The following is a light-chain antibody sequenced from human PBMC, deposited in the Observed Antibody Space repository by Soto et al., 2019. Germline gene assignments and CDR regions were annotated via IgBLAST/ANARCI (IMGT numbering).Light chain of an antibody. Sequence: DIQRTQSPSSLSASVGDRVTITCRASQGIGNDLGWYQQKPGKAPKRLIYGASILQSGVPSRFSGSGSGTAFTLTISSLQPEDFATYYCLHLDSYPRTFGQGTKVEIK. CDR2: GAS. J-gene: IGKJ1*01. V-gene: IGKV1-17*01. CDR3: LHLDSYPRT. CDR1: QGIGND.